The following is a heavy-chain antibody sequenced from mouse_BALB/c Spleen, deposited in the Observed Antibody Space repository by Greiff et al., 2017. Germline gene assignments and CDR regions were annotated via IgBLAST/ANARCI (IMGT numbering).Heavy chain of an antibody. J-gene: IGHJ3*01. V-gene: IGHV5-9-4*01. CDR3: ARPGTDAWFAY. D-gene: IGHD4-1*01. CDR2: ISSGGSYT. Sequence: EVKLLESGGGLVKPGGSLKLSCAASGFTFSSYAMSWVRQSPEKRLEWVAEISSGGSYTYYPDTVTGRFTIARDNAKNTLYLEMSRLRSEDAAMYYCARPGTDAWFAYWGQGTLVTVSA. CDR1: GFTFSSYA.